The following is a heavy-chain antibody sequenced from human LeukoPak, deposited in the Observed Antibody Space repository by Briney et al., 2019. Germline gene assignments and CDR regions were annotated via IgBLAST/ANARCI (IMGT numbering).Heavy chain of an antibody. Sequence: ASVKVSCKASGGTFSSYAISWVRQAPGQGLEWMGGIIPIFGTANYAQKFEGRVTITTDESTSTAYMELSSLRSEDTAVYYCARGGYNLDSGMDVWGKGTTVTVSS. CDR2: IIPIFGTA. CDR1: GGTFSSYA. V-gene: IGHV1-69*05. CDR3: ARGGYNLDSGMDV. D-gene: IGHD5-24*01. J-gene: IGHJ6*03.